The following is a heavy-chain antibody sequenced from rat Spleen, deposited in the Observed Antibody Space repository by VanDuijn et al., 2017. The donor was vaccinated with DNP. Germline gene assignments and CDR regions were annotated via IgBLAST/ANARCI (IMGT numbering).Heavy chain of an antibody. D-gene: IGHD1-4*01. CDR3: ARRRLPYWYFDF. CDR2: INTGSGGT. CDR1: GFTFTSYF. J-gene: IGHJ1*01. Sequence: QVQLQQSGGELAKPGSSVRISCKASGFTFTSYFISWIKQTTGQGLEYIAYINTGSGGTNYNEKFRGKATLTVDTSSNTAFMQLSSLTPDDSAVYYCARRRLPYWYFDFWGPGTMVTVSS. V-gene: IGHV1-43*01.